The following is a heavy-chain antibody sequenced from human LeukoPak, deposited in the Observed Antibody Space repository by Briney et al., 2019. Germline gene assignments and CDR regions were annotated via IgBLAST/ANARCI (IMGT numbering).Heavy chain of an antibody. CDR2: IYYSGST. V-gene: IGHV4-59*12. CDR3: ARLGYDFWSGYPNWFDP. J-gene: IGHJ5*02. Sequence: SETLSLTCTVSGGSISSYYWSWIRQPPGKGLEWIGSIYYSGSTYYNPSLKSRVTISVDTSKNQFSLKLSSVTAADTAVYYCARLGYDFWSGYPNWFDPWGQGTLVTVSS. CDR1: GGSISSYY. D-gene: IGHD3-3*01.